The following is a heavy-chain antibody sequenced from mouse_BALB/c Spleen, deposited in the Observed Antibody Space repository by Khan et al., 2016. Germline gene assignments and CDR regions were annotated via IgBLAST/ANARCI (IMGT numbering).Heavy chain of an antibody. D-gene: IGHD1-1*01. Sequence: EVELVESGGGLVKPGGSLKLSCAASGFTFSDFYMYWLRQTPEKRLEWVATISHGGRYTYYTDSVKGRFTITSDNAKNNLYLQLNSLKSEDTAMYFCARACTTYTYWFFDVWGAGTTVSVSS. CDR1: GFTFSDFY. V-gene: IGHV5-4*02. CDR2: ISHGGRYT. CDR3: ARACTTYTYWFFDV. J-gene: IGHJ1*01.